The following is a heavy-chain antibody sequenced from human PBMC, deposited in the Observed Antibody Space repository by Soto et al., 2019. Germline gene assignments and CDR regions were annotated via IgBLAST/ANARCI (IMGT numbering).Heavy chain of an antibody. V-gene: IGHV1-69*12. Sequence: QVQLVQSGAEVKKPGSSVKVSCKASGGTFNSFPISWVRQAPGQGLEWMGGIIPIFGTTNYAQKFQGRVTISAAESTGTVYMELNSLRFEDTGVYYCARLMAGRFDYWGQGTLVTVSS. CDR2: IIPIFGTT. CDR1: GGTFNSFP. CDR3: ARLMAGRFDY. D-gene: IGHD6-19*01. J-gene: IGHJ4*02.